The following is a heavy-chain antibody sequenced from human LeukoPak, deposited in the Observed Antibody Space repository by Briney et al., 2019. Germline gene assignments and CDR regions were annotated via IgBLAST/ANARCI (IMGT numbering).Heavy chain of an antibody. CDR2: IIPIFGTA. J-gene: IGHJ5*02. Sequence: SVKVSCKASGGTFSSYAISWVRQAPGQGLEWMGGIIPIFGTANYAQKFQGRVTITTDESTSTAYMELRSLRSDDTAVYYCASSNYYDSSGYYPWYNWFDPWGQGTLVTVSS. CDR3: ASSNYYDSSGYYPWYNWFDP. V-gene: IGHV1-69*05. D-gene: IGHD3-22*01. CDR1: GGTFSSYA.